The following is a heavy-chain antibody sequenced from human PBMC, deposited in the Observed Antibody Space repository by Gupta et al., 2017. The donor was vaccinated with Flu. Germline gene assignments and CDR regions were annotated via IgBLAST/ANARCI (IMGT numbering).Heavy chain of an antibody. J-gene: IGHJ6*02. CDR3: AKMTIVVVPAANHYYYYGMDV. CDR2: ISWNSGSI. D-gene: IGHD2-2*01. Sequence: RQAPGKGLEWVSGISWNSGSIGYADSVKGRFTISRDNAKNSLYLQMNSLRAEDTALYYCAKMTIVVVPAANHYYYYGMDVWGQGTTVTVSS. V-gene: IGHV3-9*01.